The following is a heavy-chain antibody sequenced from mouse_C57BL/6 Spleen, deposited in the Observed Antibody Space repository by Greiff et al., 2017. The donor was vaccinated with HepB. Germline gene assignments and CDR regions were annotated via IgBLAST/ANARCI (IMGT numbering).Heavy chain of an antibody. Sequence: VQLQQPGAELVRPGASVKLSCKASGYTFTSYWMHWVKQRPGQGLEWIGMIHPNSGSTNYNEKFKSKATLTVDKSSSTAYMQLSSLTSEDSAVYYCARAVTTVVATQYFDVWGTGTTVTVSS. CDR1: GYTFTSYW. CDR3: ARAVTTVVATQYFDV. D-gene: IGHD1-1*01. CDR2: IHPNSGST. V-gene: IGHV1-64*01. J-gene: IGHJ1*03.